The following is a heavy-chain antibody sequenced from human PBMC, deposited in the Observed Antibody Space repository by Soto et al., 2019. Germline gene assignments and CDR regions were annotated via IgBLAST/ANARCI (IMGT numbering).Heavy chain of an antibody. CDR2: ISNDGITK. CDR1: GFTFSTFA. V-gene: IGHV3-30*03. D-gene: IGHD6-19*01. J-gene: IGHJ4*02. CDR3: YSSGW. Sequence: QVQLVESGGGVVQPGRSLRLSCAASGFTFSTFAMHWVRQAPGKGLEWVALISNDGITKYYAESVKGRFTISRDNSKNTLYLEMDSLRTEDTAVYYAYSSGWWGQGTRVTDSS.